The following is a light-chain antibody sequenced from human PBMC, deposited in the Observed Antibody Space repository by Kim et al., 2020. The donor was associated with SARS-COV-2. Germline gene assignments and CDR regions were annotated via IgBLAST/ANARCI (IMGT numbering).Light chain of an antibody. CDR1: QSFSSVY. Sequence: EIVLTQSPGTLSLSPGERATLSCRASQSFSSVYLAWYQQKPGQAPRLLLYGASNRDTGIPDRFSGSGSGTEYFLTISGLEPEDFAVYYCQQYHSSPLTFGGGTKVDIK. V-gene: IGKV3-20*01. J-gene: IGKJ4*01. CDR3: QQYHSSPLT. CDR2: GAS.